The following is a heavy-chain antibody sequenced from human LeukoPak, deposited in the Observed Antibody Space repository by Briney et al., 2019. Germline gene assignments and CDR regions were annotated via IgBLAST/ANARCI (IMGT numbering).Heavy chain of an antibody. D-gene: IGHD6-13*01. CDR2: ISDTGNT. CDR3: ASGQQLATSFDY. J-gene: IGHJ4*02. Sequence: GALRLSCAASGFTLSSYAMSWVRQAPGKGLEWVSAISDTGNTYHADSVKGRFTISRDSSKNTLYLQMNSLRAEDTAVYYCASGQQLATSFDYWGQGTLVTVSS. V-gene: IGHV3-23*01. CDR1: GFTLSSYA.